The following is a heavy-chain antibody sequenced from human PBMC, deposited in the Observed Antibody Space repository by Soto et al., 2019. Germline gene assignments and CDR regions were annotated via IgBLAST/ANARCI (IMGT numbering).Heavy chain of an antibody. CDR1: CGSISSSSYY. V-gene: IGHV4-39*01. Sequence: PSETLSLTCTVSCGSISSSSYYWGWIRQPPGKGLEWIGSIYYSGSTYYNPSLKSRVTISVDTSKNQFSLKLSSVTAADTAVYYCARLVILARWFDPWGQGTLVTVSS. D-gene: IGHD2-21*01. CDR3: ARLVILARWFDP. J-gene: IGHJ5*02. CDR2: IYYSGST.